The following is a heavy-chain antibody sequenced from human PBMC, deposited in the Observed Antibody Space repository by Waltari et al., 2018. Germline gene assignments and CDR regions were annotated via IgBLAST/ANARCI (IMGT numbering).Heavy chain of an antibody. D-gene: IGHD1-7*01. CDR3: AKDRNYKWAFDY. CDR1: GFALRSSG. Sequence: QVQLVESGGGVVQPGRSLRLSCAVSGFALRSSGMHWVRQVPGKGLGWMAVIWNDGIKYHADSVKGRLTISRDSSKNTLYLQMNSLRAEDTALYYCAKDRNYKWAFDYWGQGVLVTVSS. J-gene: IGHJ4*02. V-gene: IGHV3-30*18. CDR2: IWNDGIK.